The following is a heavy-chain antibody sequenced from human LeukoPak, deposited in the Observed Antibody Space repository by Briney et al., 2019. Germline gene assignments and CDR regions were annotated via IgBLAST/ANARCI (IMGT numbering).Heavy chain of an antibody. J-gene: IGHJ4*02. V-gene: IGHV3-33*01. CDR3: ARDQRGFSYSKYYFDY. Sequence: GRSLRLSCAASGFSFSSYGMHWVRQAPGKGLEWVAVIWYDGTNKYYADSVKGRFTISRDNSKNTLYLQMNNLRAEDTAVYYCARDQRGFSYSKYYFDYWGQGTLVTVSS. CDR2: IWYDGTNK. CDR1: GFSFSSYG. D-gene: IGHD5-18*01.